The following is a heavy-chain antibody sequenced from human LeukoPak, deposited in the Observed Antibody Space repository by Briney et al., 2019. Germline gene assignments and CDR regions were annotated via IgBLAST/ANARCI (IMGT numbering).Heavy chain of an antibody. CDR1: GFTVSSDY. CDR2: IYSGGST. V-gene: IGHV3-53*05. J-gene: IGHJ5*02. Sequence: GSLRLSSAASGFTVSSDYMSWVRPAPGKGLEWVSVIYSGGSTYYADSVKGRFTISRDKSKNTVYLQMNSLRFEDTAMYYCARNWFDPWGQGTLVTVSS. CDR3: ARNWFDP.